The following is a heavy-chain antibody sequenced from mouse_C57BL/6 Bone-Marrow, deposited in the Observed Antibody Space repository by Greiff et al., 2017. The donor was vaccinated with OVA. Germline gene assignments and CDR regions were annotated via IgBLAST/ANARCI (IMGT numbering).Heavy chain of an antibody. CDR2: INPSSGDT. CDR3: ARGGIYYYGSFGY. V-gene: IGHV1-7*01. Sequence: QVHVKQSGAELAKPGASVKLSCKASGYTFTSYWMHWVKQRPGQGLEWIGYINPSSGDTKYNQKFKDKATLTADKSSSTAYMQLSSLTYEDSAVYYCARGGIYYYGSFGYWGQGTTLTVSS. J-gene: IGHJ2*01. D-gene: IGHD1-1*01. CDR1: GYTFTSYW.